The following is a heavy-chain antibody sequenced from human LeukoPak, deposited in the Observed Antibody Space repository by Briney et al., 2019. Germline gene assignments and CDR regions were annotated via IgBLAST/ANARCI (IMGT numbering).Heavy chain of an antibody. CDR3: IRTLIVATSPYMDV. CDR2: VNSDGTGT. D-gene: IGHD5-12*01. CDR1: GFTFSSYW. Sequence: GGSLRLSCAASGFTFSSYWMHWVRQAPGKGLVWVSRVNSDGTGTTYADSVEGRFTISRDNAKNTVYLQMNSLRADDTAIYYCIRTLIVATSPYMDVWGEGTTVTVSS. J-gene: IGHJ6*03. V-gene: IGHV3-74*01.